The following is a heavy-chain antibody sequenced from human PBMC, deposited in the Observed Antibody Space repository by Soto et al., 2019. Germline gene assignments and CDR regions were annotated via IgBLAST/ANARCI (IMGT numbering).Heavy chain of an antibody. CDR2: VSPYYGNT. V-gene: IGHV1-18*01. Sequence: QIQLVQSGPEVTKPGASVKVSCKTSGYNFTDFSITWVRQAPGQGLEWMGWVSPYYGNTKYTEKFQDRVTMTADTSTNTVYLELRTLTSDDTAIYYCARKVLLCDFWGHGTLVTVSS. J-gene: IGHJ4*01. CDR1: GYNFTDFS. D-gene: IGHD3-10*01. CDR3: ARKVLLCDF.